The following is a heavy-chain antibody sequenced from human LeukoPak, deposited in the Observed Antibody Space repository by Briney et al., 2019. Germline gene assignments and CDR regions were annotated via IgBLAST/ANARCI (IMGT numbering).Heavy chain of an antibody. Sequence: PSGTLSLTCTVSGGSISSSSYYWGWIRQPPGKGLEWIGSIYYTGSTYYNPSLKSRVTISVDTSKNQFSLKLSSVTAADTAVYYCARGGTIYSGSYWGQGTLVTVSS. D-gene: IGHD1-26*01. CDR2: IYYTGST. V-gene: IGHV4-39*07. J-gene: IGHJ4*02. CDR1: GGSISSSSYY. CDR3: ARGGTIYSGSY.